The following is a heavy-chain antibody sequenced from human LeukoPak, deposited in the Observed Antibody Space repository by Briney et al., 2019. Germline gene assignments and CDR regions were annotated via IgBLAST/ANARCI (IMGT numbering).Heavy chain of an antibody. CDR1: GYTFTGYY. D-gene: IGHD6-19*01. CDR2: INPNSGGT. Sequence: GASVKVSCKASGYTFTGYYMHWVRQAPGQGLEWMGWINPNSGGTNYAQRFQGRVTMTRDTSISTAYMELSRLRSDDTAVYYCARERGGIAVGHGQPYTNWGQGTLVTVSS. J-gene: IGHJ4*02. V-gene: IGHV1-2*02. CDR3: ARERGGIAVGHGQPYTN.